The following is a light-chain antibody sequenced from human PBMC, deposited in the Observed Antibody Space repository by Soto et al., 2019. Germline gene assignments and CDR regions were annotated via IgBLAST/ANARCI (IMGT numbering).Light chain of an antibody. CDR2: AAS. V-gene: IGKV1-39*01. J-gene: IGKJ2*01. CDR1: QSISSY. CDR3: QQSYTAPFT. Sequence: DIQMTQSPSSLSSFVGDTITITCRASQSISSYLNWYQQRPGKAPKLLISAASTLQSGVPSRFSGSGSGTDFTLSISSLQPEDFATYFCQQSYTAPFTFGQGPKLEIK.